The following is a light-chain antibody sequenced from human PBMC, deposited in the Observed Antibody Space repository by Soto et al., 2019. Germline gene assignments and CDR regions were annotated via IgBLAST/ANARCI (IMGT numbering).Light chain of an antibody. Sequence: GDSITITCRTSQSIIIYLNWYQQKPGKAPKLLINAASNLQSGVPSRFSGSGSGTDFTLTVSSLQPEDFATYYCQQSDTTPTFGQGTKVDIK. J-gene: IGKJ1*01. V-gene: IGKV1-39*01. CDR3: QQSDTTPT. CDR1: QSIIIY. CDR2: AAS.